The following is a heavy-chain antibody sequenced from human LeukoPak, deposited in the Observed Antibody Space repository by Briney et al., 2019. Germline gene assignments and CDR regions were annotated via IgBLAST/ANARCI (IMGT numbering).Heavy chain of an antibody. J-gene: IGHJ5*02. D-gene: IGHD2-15*01. Sequence: GASVKVSCKASGYTFSGYYMHWVRQAPGQGLEWMGWINPNSGGTNYALKFQGRVTMTRDTSISTAYMELSRLRFDDTAVYYCARDVVLREGFDPWGQGTLVTVSS. CDR2: INPNSGGT. CDR3: ARDVVLREGFDP. CDR1: GYTFSGYY. V-gene: IGHV1-2*02.